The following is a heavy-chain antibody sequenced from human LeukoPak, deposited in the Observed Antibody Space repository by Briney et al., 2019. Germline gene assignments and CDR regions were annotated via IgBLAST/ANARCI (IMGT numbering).Heavy chain of an antibody. V-gene: IGHV1-2*02. Sequence: ASVKVSCKASGYTFTGYYMHWVRQAPGQGLEWMGWINPNSGGTNYAQKFQGRVTMTGDTSISTAYMELSRLRSDDTAVYYCARVGHGFYGDYIDYWGQGTLVTVSS. CDR2: INPNSGGT. J-gene: IGHJ4*02. D-gene: IGHD4-17*01. CDR3: ARVGHGFYGDYIDY. CDR1: GYTFTGYY.